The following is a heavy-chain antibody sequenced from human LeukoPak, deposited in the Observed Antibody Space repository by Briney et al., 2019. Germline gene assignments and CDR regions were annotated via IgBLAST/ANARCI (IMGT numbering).Heavy chain of an antibody. CDR2: IDPKSGGP. J-gene: IGHJ3*01. CDR1: GYTFRDYY. V-gene: IGHV1-2*02. Sequence: GASVEVSCKASGYTFRDYYMHWVRQAPGQGLEWMGWIDPKSGGPNYAQKFQGRVTLTSDTSISTSYMELSRLTSDDTAVYYCARGGFHHGFDFWGQGTVVTVSS. CDR3: ARGGFHHGFDF.